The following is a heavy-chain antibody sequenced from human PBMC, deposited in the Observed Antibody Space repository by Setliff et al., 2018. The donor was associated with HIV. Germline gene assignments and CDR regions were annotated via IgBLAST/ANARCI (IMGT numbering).Heavy chain of an antibody. Sequence: PGGSLRLSCAASGFTFSRYGMHWVRQAPGKGLEWVAVIGYDGSNKYYGDSVKGRFTISRDNSKNTLYLQMTSLRAEDTAVYYCAKEISLRFLDWFPQPVDYWGQGTLVTVSS. J-gene: IGHJ4*02. CDR3: AKEISLRFLDWFPQPVDY. V-gene: IGHV3-30*02. CDR2: IGYDGSNK. CDR1: GFTFSRYG. D-gene: IGHD3-3*01.